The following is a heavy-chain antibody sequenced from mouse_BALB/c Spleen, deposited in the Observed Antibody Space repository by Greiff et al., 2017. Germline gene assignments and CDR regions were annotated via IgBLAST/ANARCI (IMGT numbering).Heavy chain of an antibody. Sequence: QVHVKQSGAELARPGASVKLSCKASGYTFTSYWMQWVKQRPGQGLEWIGAIYPGDGDTRYTQKFKGKATLTADKSSSTAYMQLSSLASEDSAVYYCARWGYYDYDWVAYWGQGTLVTVSA. CDR1: GYTFTSYW. J-gene: IGHJ3*01. CDR3: ARWGYYDYDWVAY. V-gene: IGHV1-87*01. CDR2: IYPGDGDT. D-gene: IGHD2-4*01.